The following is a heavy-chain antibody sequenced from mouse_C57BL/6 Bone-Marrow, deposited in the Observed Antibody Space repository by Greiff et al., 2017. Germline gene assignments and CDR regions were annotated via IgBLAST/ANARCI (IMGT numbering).Heavy chain of an antibody. V-gene: IGHV2-6*01. CDR1: GFSLTSYG. D-gene: IGHD3-2*02. Sequence: QVQLKEPGPGLVAPSQSLYITCTVSGFSLTSYGVDWVRQSPGKGLEWLGVIWGVGSTNHNSALKSSLSIIKDNSKSQVFLKMNSRRTADTAMYFCARLGSSGAGYAYWGQGTLVTVSA. J-gene: IGHJ3*01. CDR3: ARLGSSGAGYAY. CDR2: IWGVGST.